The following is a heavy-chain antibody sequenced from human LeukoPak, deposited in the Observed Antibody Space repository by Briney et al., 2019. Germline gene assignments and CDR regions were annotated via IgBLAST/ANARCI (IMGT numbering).Heavy chain of an antibody. CDR2: MKEYGSDI. CDR1: GFSFGGFS. Sequence: GGSLRLSCAASGFSFGGFSMSWVRQAPGKGLQWVATMKEYGSDIFYVDSVKGRFTISRDNAKNSLYLQMNSLRDEDTGVYYCARPRGCGTSRCNNFDYWGQGTLVTVSS. V-gene: IGHV3-7*01. CDR3: ARPRGCGTSRCNNFDY. D-gene: IGHD2-21*01. J-gene: IGHJ4*02.